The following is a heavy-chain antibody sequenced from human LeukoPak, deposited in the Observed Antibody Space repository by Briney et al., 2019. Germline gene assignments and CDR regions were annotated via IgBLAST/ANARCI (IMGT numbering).Heavy chain of an antibody. CDR3: ARASSALIDAALPNWFDP. CDR2: ISSSSSYI. V-gene: IGHV3-21*04. D-gene: IGHD3-3*01. Sequence: PGGSLRLSCAASGFTFSSYSMNWVRQAPGKGLEWVSSISSSSSYIYYADSVKGRFTISRDNAKNSLYLQMNSLRAEDTALYYCARASSALIDAALPNWFDPWGQGTLVTVSS. J-gene: IGHJ5*02. CDR1: GFTFSSYS.